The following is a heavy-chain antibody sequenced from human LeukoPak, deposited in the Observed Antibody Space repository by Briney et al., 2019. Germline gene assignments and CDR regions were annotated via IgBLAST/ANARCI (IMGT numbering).Heavy chain of an antibody. Sequence: SETLSLTCTVSGGSISSYYWSWIRQPPGKGLEWIGYIYYSGSTNYNPSLKSRVTISVDTSKNQFSLKLSSVTAADTAVYYCARSFYYYDSSGYLYWGQGTLVTVSS. CDR2: IYYSGST. J-gene: IGHJ4*02. D-gene: IGHD3-22*01. V-gene: IGHV4-59*08. CDR1: GGSISSYY. CDR3: ARSFYYYDSSGYLY.